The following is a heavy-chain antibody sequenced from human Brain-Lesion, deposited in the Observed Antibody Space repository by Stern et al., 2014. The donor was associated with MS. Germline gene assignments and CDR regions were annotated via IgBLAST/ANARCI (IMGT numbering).Heavy chain of an antibody. CDR2: IFNSGSA. Sequence: QVQLQESGPGLVKPSQTLSLSCTVSGGSISSGGYYWSWIRQPAGKGLEWIGRIFNSGSACYAPSHRSRVTISIDTSKNQFSLRLNPRTAADTAVYYWARGRVVPGFQYYATDVWGQGTTVIVSS. V-gene: IGHV4-61*02. CDR3: ARGRVVPGFQYYATDV. D-gene: IGHD2-2*01. J-gene: IGHJ6*02. CDR1: GGSISSGGYY.